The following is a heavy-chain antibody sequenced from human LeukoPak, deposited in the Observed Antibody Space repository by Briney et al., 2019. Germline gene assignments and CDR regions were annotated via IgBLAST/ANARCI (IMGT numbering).Heavy chain of an antibody. V-gene: IGHV3-53*01. D-gene: IGHD5-18*01. Sequence: GGSLRLSCAASGFTVSSNYMSWVRQAPGKGLEWVSVIYSGGSTYYADSVKGRFTISRDNSKNTLYLQMNSLRAEDTAVYYCARGKYSYGSPYFDYWGQGTLVTVSS. J-gene: IGHJ4*02. CDR2: IYSGGST. CDR1: GFTVSSNY. CDR3: ARGKYSYGSPYFDY.